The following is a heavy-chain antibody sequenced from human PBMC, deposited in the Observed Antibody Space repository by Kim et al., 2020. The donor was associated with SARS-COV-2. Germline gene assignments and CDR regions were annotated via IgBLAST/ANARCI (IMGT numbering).Heavy chain of an antibody. J-gene: IGHJ6*02. D-gene: IGHD2-15*01. Sequence: GGSLRLSCAASGFTFSSYWMSWVRQAPGKGLEWVANIKQDGSEKYYVDSVKGRFTISRDNAKNSLYLQMNSLRAEDTAVYYCARDSGYCSGGSCYSNYGYYGMDVWGQGTTVTVSS. CDR2: IKQDGSEK. CDR1: GFTFSSYW. CDR3: ARDSGYCSGGSCYSNYGYYGMDV. V-gene: IGHV3-7*01.